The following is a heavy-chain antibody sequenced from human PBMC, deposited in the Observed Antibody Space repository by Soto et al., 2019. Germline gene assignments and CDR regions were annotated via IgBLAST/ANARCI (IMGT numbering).Heavy chain of an antibody. J-gene: IGHJ2*01. Sequence: SVKVSCKASGGTFSSYAISWVRQAPGQGLEWMGGIIPIFGTANYAQKSQGRVTITADESTSTAYMELSSLRSEDTAVYYCARGPAHYVPAAEWYFDLWGRGTLVTVSS. CDR1: GGTFSSYA. V-gene: IGHV1-69*13. D-gene: IGHD2-2*01. CDR3: ARGPAHYVPAAEWYFDL. CDR2: IIPIFGTA.